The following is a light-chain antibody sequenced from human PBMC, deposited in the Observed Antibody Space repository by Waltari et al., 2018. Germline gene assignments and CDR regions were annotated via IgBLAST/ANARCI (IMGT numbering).Light chain of an antibody. Sequence: DIVMTQSPDSMAVSLGARATINCKSSQGVLYNSNDKNYLAWYQQKPGQPPKLLIYWAFTRESGVPDRFSVSGSGTDFTLTISSLQAEDVAVYYCQQYYRSRTFGQGTKVEIK. CDR2: WAF. CDR1: QGVLYNSNDKNY. V-gene: IGKV4-1*01. CDR3: QQYYRSRT. J-gene: IGKJ1*01.